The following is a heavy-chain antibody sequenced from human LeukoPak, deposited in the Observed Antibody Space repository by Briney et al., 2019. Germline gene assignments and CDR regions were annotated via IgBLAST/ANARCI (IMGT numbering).Heavy chain of an antibody. V-gene: IGHV5-51*01. Sequence: GESLKISCQGSGYRFTDYWIGWVRPMPGKGRDWMGIIYPGDSDTRYRPSFQGQVTISADKSISTAYLQWSSLKASDTAMYYCARRDSSGLYYFDYWGQGTLVTVSS. CDR3: ARRDSSGLYYFDY. J-gene: IGHJ4*02. CDR1: GYRFTDYW. D-gene: IGHD3-22*01. CDR2: IYPGDSDT.